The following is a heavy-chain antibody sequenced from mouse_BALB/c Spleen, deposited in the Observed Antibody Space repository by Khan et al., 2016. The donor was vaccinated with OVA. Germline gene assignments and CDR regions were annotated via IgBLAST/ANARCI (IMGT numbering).Heavy chain of an antibody. J-gene: IGHJ2*01. CDR2: ISSDSSTI. D-gene: IGHD2-3*01. V-gene: IGHV5-17*02. CDR1: GFTFSGFG. CDR3: ASTGYYYLDY. Sequence: EVELVESGGGLVQPGGSRKLSCAASGFTFSGFGMHWVRQAPEKGLEWVAFISSDSSTIYDADTVKGRFTISRDNPKKTLFLQMSSLRSEDSARYFCASTGYYYLDYWGQGATLTVSS.